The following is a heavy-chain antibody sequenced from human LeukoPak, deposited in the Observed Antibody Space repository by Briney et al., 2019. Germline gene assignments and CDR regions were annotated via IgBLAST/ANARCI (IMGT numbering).Heavy chain of an antibody. J-gene: IGHJ5*02. D-gene: IGHD6-19*01. Sequence: PSETLSLTCAVYGGSFSGYYWSWIRQPPGKGLEWIGEINHSGSTNYNPSLKSRVTISVDTSKNQFSLKLSSVTAADTAVYYCARGRGSSGWTRVVWFDPWGQGTLVTVSS. CDR1: GGSFSGYY. V-gene: IGHV4-34*01. CDR3: ARGRGSSGWTRVVWFDP. CDR2: INHSGST.